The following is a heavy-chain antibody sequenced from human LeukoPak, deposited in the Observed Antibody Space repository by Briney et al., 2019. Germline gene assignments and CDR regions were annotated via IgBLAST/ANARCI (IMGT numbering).Heavy chain of an antibody. CDR2: ISYDGSTK. V-gene: IGHV3-30*04. D-gene: IGHD4-17*01. CDR1: GFTFSSYA. CDR3: ARRYGDYVEFDY. J-gene: IGHJ4*02. Sequence: GGSLRLSCAASGFTFSSYAIHWVRQAPGKGLEWVAVISYDGSTKYNADSVKGRFTISRDNSMNSLYLQMNSLRAEDTAVYYCARRYGDYVEFDYWGQGTLVTVSS.